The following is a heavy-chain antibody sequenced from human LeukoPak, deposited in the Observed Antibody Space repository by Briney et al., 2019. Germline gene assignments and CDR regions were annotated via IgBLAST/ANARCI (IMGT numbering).Heavy chain of an antibody. CDR3: ARAGSGYSYGYGNWDFDL. Sequence: PGGSLRLSCAASGFTFDDYGMSWVRQAPGKGLEWVSGINWNGGSTGYADSVKGRFTISRDNAKNSLYLQMNSLRAEDTALYYCARAGSGYSYGYGNWDFDLWGRGTLVTVSS. V-gene: IGHV3-20*04. J-gene: IGHJ2*01. CDR1: GFTFDDYG. CDR2: INWNGGST. D-gene: IGHD5-18*01.